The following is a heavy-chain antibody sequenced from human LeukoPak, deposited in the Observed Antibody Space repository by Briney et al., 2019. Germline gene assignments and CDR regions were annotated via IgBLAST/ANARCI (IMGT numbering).Heavy chain of an antibody. CDR2: MNPNSGNT. J-gene: IGHJ6*03. CDR3: ARGAAGCSGGSCYYRAYYYYMDV. Sequence: SVKVSCKASGYTFTSYDINWVRQATGQGLEWMGWMNPNSGNTGYAQKFQGRVTMTRSTSISTAYMELSSLRSEDTAVYYCARGAAGCSGGSCYYRAYYYYMDVWGKGTTVTISS. CDR1: GYTFTSYD. D-gene: IGHD2-15*01. V-gene: IGHV1-8*01.